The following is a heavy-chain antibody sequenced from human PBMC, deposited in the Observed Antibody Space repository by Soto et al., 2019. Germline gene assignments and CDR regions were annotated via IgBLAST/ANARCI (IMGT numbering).Heavy chain of an antibody. D-gene: IGHD2-2*01. CDR3: ARAVLPATAPFDY. V-gene: IGHV4-59*01. J-gene: IGHJ4*02. CDR2: IYYSGST. Sequence: QVQLQESGPRLVKPSETLSLTYIVSGGSISNYYWSWIRQPPGKGLEWIGYIYYSGSTNYNPSLQSRVTISVDTSKNQFSLKLSSVTAADTAVYYCARAVLPATAPFDYWGQGTLVTVSS. CDR1: GGSISNYY.